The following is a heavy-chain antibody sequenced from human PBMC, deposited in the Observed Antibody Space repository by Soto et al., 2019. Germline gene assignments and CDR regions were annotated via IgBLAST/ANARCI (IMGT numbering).Heavy chain of an antibody. CDR2: INSNGSST. CDR3: TRDGGGNYYYGMDV. D-gene: IGHD2-15*01. J-gene: IGHJ6*02. V-gene: IGHV3-74*01. CDR1: GFTFSSYW. Sequence: EVQLVESGGGLVQRGGSLRLSCAASGFTFSSYWMHWVRQAPGKGLVGVSRINSNGSSTSYADSVKGRFTISRDNAKNTLYLQMNSLRAEDTAVYYCTRDGGGNYYYGMDVWGQGTTVTVSS.